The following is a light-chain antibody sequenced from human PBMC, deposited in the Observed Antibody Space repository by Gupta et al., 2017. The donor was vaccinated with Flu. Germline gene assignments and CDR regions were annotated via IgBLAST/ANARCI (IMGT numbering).Light chain of an antibody. CDR2: DDT. CDR1: KIGTNR. J-gene: IGLJ2*01. V-gene: IGLV3-21*02. CDR3: QVLDSSREYVV. Sequence: SSVVTQPPSVSVAPGQTARITCEGNKIGTNRVHWYQQRPGQAPVLIMYDDTARPSGIPERLSGSNSGNTATLTISSVGAEDEADYYCQVLDSSREYVVFGGGTKLTVL.